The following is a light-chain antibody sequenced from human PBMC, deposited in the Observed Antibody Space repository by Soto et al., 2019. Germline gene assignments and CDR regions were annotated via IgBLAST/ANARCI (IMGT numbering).Light chain of an antibody. J-gene: IGLJ2*01. CDR3: PAGGTVVRPV. Sequence: QLVLTQSPSASAALGASVKLTCTLSSGHSRYAIALHEQQPEEGPRYLMKLDSDGSHTKGDALPDLFSGSSSGAERYLTSSSLHAEEAADYSAPAGGTVVRPVFGGGTKLTVL. CDR1: SGHSRYA. V-gene: IGLV4-69*01. CDR2: LDSDGSH.